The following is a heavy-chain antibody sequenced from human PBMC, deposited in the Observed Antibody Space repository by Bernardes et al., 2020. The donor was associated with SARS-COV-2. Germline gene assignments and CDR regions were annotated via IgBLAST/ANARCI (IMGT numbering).Heavy chain of an antibody. D-gene: IGHD6-19*01. CDR1: DGSITSYY. CDR3: VRYRSGWYYFDY. Sequence: SETLSLTCTVSDGSITSYYFNWVRQPPGKGLEWIAYIHHSGSTNYNPSLKSRVTISVDTSKNQFSLRLNSVTAADTAVYYCVRYRSGWYYFDYWGQGSLVTVSS. CDR2: IHHSGST. V-gene: IGHV4-59*12. J-gene: IGHJ4*02.